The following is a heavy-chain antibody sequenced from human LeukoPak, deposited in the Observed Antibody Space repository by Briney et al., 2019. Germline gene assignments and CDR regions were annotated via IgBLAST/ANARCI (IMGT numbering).Heavy chain of an antibody. CDR1: GFSLSTSGAG. CDR3: AHSLHYYDSSGYYLALYFDY. CDR2: IYRNYDK. D-gene: IGHD3-22*01. V-gene: IGHV2-5*01. Sequence: SGPTLANATQTVTLTCTFSGFSLSTSGAGVGCIRQPPGKALEWLALIYRNYDKRRTPSKTRTPTITTYTSKNQVILTMTNMDPVATATYYGAHSLHYYDSSGYYLALYFDYWGQGTLVTVSS. J-gene: IGHJ4*02.